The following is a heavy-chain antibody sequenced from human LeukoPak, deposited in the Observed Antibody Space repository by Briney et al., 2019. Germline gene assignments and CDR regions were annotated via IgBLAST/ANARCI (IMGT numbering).Heavy chain of an antibody. CDR2: RYYTGTT. Sequence: SETLSLTCTVSGGSISSYYWGWVRQAPGKGLEWIGSRYYTGTTEYNPSLWGRVAMSVDTSKNQLSLYLNSVTAADTAVYYCATNYGGHTPMIVWFDSWGQGTQVTVSS. V-gene: IGHV4-59*04. CDR1: GGSISSYY. J-gene: IGHJ5*01. CDR3: ATNYGGHTPMIVWFDS. D-gene: IGHD5-18*01.